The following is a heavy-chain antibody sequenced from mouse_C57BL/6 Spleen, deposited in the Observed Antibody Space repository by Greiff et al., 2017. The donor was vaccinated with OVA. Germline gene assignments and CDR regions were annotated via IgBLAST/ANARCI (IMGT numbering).Heavy chain of an antibody. J-gene: IGHJ3*01. V-gene: IGHV1-50*01. D-gene: IGHD2-3*01. CDR2: IDPSDSYT. CDR3: ASYDGYSPFAY. Sequence: VQLQQSGAELVKPGASVKLSCKASGYTFTSYWMQWVKQRPGQGLEWIGEIDPSDSYTNYNQKFKGKATLTVDTSSSTAYMQLSSLTSEDSAVYYCASYDGYSPFAYWGQGTLVTVSA. CDR1: GYTFTSYW.